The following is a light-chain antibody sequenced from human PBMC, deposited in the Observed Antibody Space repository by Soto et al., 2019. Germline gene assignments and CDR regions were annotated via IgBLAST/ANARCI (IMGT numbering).Light chain of an antibody. CDR3: QQRSNWPPRFT. CDR2: DAS. CDR1: QSVSSY. V-gene: IGKV3-11*01. Sequence: EIVLTQSPATLSLSPGERATLSCRASQSVSSYLAWYQQKPGQAPRLLIYDASNRATGIPARFSGSGSGTDFPLPISSLEPEDFAVYYCQQRSNWPPRFTFGPGTKVDIK. J-gene: IGKJ3*01.